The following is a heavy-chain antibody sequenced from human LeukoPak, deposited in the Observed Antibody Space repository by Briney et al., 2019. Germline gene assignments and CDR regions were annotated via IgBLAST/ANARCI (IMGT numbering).Heavy chain of an antibody. J-gene: IGHJ4*02. V-gene: IGHV3-20*04. D-gene: IGHD3-3*01. CDR1: GFTSEYYG. CDR3: ARDHAQYDFWSGRILSPLYY. CDR2: INWNGGST. Sequence: QTGGSLTLSCAASGFTSEYYGMSWAPPAPGKTLECVSGINWNGGSTGYADSVQGRFTISRDSAKNSLYLQMNSLRAEDTALYYCARDHAQYDFWSGRILSPLYYWGQGTLVTVSS.